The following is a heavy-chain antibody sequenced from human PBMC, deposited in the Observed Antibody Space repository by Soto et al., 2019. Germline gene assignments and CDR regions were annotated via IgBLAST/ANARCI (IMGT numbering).Heavy chain of an antibody. D-gene: IGHD3-10*01. Sequence: AGSLRLSCAASGFTFSSYAMSWVRQAPGKGLEWVSAISGSGGSTYYADSVKGRFTISRDNSKNTLYLQMNSLRAEDTAVYYCAKVPIMVRPPYYFDYWGQGTLVTVSS. J-gene: IGHJ4*02. CDR1: GFTFSSYA. CDR3: AKVPIMVRPPYYFDY. CDR2: ISGSGGST. V-gene: IGHV3-23*01.